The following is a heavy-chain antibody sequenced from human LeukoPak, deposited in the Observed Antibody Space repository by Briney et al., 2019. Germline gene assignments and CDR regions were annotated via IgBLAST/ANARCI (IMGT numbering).Heavy chain of an antibody. V-gene: IGHV4-39*01. CDR3: AKTYSTSFAFDI. CDR2: IYYSGST. D-gene: IGHD4-11*01. J-gene: IGHJ3*02. Sequence: SETLSLTCTVSGGSISSSSYDWGWIRQPPGKGLEWIGNIYYSGSTYYNPSLQSRVTLSVDTSKNQFSLKLSSVTAADTAVYYCAKTYSTSFAFDIWAQGTTVTVSS. CDR1: GGSISSSSYD.